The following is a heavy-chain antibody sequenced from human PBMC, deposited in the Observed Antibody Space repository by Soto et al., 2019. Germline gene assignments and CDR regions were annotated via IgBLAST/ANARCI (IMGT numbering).Heavy chain of an antibody. CDR2: ICASGAYT. CDR3: AKEVIAARPYYFDY. Sequence: GGSLRLSCAASGFTFSSYAVSWARQTPGKGLEWVSTICASGAYTYYVDSVKGRFTISRDNSRNTLYLQMRSLRAGDTATYYCAKEVIAARPYYFDYWGQGTLVTVSS. V-gene: IGHV3-23*01. J-gene: IGHJ4*02. D-gene: IGHD6-6*01. CDR1: GFTFSSYA.